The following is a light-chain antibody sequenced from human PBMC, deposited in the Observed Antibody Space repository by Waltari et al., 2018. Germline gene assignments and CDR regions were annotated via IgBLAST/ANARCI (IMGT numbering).Light chain of an antibody. CDR2: GAS. V-gene: IGKV3-20*01. CDR3: QHYVRLPVT. J-gene: IGKJ1*01. CDR1: QSVGRS. Sequence: EIVLTQSPGTLSLSPGERATLSCRASQSVGRSLAWYQQKPGQAPRLLIYGASSRATGVPDMFSGSGSGTDFSLTISRLEPEDFAVYYCQHYVRLPVTFGQGTKVEIK.